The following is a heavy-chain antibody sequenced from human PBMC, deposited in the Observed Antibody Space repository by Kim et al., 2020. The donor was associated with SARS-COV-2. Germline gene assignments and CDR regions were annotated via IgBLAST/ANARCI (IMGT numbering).Heavy chain of an antibody. J-gene: IGHJ4*02. D-gene: IGHD3-22*01. CDR3: ARVYYYDSSGLFDY. V-gene: IGHV3-33*01. Sequence: GGSLRLSCAASGFTFSSYGMHWVRQAPGKGLEWVAVIWYDGSNKYYADSVKGRFTISRDNSKNTLYLQMNSLRAEDTAVYYCARVYYYDSSGLFDYWGQGTLVTVSS. CDR1: GFTFSSYG. CDR2: IWYDGSNK.